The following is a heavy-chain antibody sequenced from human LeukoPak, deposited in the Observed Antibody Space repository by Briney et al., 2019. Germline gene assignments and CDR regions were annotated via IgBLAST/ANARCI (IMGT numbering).Heavy chain of an antibody. CDR3: ARDFRDGDSVFYYYYMDV. J-gene: IGHJ6*03. V-gene: IGHV4-59*11. CDR1: GGSISSHY. CDR2: IYYSGST. Sequence: SETLSLTCTVSGGSISSHYWSWIRQPPGKGLEWIGYIYYSGSTNCNPSLKSRGTISIDTSENQFSLKLSSVTAADTAVYYCARDFRDGDSVFYYYYMDVWGKGTTVTVS. D-gene: IGHD4-17*01.